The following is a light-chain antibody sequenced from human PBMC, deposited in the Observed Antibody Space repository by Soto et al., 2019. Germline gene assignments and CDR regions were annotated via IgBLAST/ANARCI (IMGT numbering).Light chain of an antibody. CDR3: QQLNSYPIT. CDR2: AAS. J-gene: IGKJ5*01. V-gene: IGKV1-9*01. CDR1: ESISTY. Sequence: DIQMTQSPSTLPASVGDRVTITCRASESISTYLHWYQQKPGKAPNLLIYAASTLQTGVPSRFSGSGSGTEFTLTISSLQPEDFATYYCQQLNSYPITFGHGTRLEIK.